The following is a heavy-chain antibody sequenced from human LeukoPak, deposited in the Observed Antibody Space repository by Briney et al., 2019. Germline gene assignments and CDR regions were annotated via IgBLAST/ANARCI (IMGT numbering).Heavy chain of an antibody. CDR2: INTYNGNT. Sequence: ASVKVSCKASDYTFTSYGISWVRQAPGQGLEWMGWINTYNGNTNYAQKLQGRVTMTTDTSTSTAYMELRSLRSDDTAVYYCASTDCSGLHCHYYYMDVWGKGTTVTISS. CDR1: DYTFTSYG. D-gene: IGHD2-15*01. CDR3: ASTDCSGLHCHYYYMDV. V-gene: IGHV1-18*01. J-gene: IGHJ6*03.